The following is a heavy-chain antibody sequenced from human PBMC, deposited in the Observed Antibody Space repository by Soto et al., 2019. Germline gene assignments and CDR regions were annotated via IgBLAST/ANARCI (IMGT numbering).Heavy chain of an antibody. D-gene: IGHD3-16*01. CDR3: ARMITFYSDYGMDV. CDR1: GYTFTSYD. CDR2: MNPNSGNT. J-gene: IGHJ6*02. V-gene: IGHV1-8*01. Sequence: QVQLVQSGAEVKKPGASVKVSCNASGYTFTSYDINWVRQATGQGFEWMGWMNPNSGNTGYAQKFQGRVTMTRNTSISTAYMELSSLRSEDTAVYYCARMITFYSDYGMDVWGQGTTVTVSS.